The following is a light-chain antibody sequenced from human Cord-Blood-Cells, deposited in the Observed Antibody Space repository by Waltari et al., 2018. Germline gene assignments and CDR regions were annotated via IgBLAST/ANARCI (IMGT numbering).Light chain of an antibody. J-gene: IGKJ5*01. V-gene: IGKV1D-12*01. CDR1: QGLSSW. CDR3: QQANSLPIT. CDR2: AAS. Sequence: DIQMTQSPSSVSASVGDRVTITCRASQGLSSWLAWYQQKPGKAPKLLIYAASSLQSWVPARFGGSGAGTDFTLTISRLQPEDFATYYCQQANSLPITVGQGTRLEIK.